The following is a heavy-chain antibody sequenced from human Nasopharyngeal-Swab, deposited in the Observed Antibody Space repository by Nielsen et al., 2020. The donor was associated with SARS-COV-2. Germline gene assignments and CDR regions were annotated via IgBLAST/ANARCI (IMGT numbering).Heavy chain of an antibody. CDR1: GFTFSSYS. D-gene: IGHD2-8*02. J-gene: IGHJ6*02. V-gene: IGHV3-21*01. Sequence: GESLKISCAASGFTFSSYSMNWVRQAPGKGLEWVSSISSSSSYIYYADSVKGRFTISRDNAKNSLYLQMNSLRAEDTAVYYCARSTCTGGVYPDYYYYYGMDVWGQGTTVTVSS. CDR2: ISSSSSYI. CDR3: ARSTCTGGVYPDYYYYYGMDV.